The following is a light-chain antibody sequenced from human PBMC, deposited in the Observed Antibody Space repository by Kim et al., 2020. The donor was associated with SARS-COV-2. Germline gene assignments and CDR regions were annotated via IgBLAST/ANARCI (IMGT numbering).Light chain of an antibody. CDR2: DAS. CDR3: QQYHSYSGT. V-gene: IGKV1-5*01. CDR1: QTIITW. J-gene: IGKJ1*01. Sequence: ASVGDRVTITCRASQTIITWLAWFQQKPGKAPKLLIYDASAVQSGVPSRFNASGSGTEFTLTINSLQPDDFATYYCQQYHSYSGTFGQGTKVDIK.